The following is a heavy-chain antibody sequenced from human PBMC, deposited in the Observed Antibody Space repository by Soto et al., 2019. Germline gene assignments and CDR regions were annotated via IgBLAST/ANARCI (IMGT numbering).Heavy chain of an antibody. CDR2: IHYSGST. V-gene: IGHV4-39*01. J-gene: IGHJ4*02. CDR1: GGSISSVNYY. CDR3: ASQHYYDSSGYYVGY. Sequence: SETLSLTCTVSGGSISSVNYYWGWIRQPPGKGLEWIGNIHYSGSTYYDSSLKSRVTISVDTSKNQFSLKLSSVTAADTAVYYCASQHYYDSSGYYVGYWGQGTLVTVSS. D-gene: IGHD3-22*01.